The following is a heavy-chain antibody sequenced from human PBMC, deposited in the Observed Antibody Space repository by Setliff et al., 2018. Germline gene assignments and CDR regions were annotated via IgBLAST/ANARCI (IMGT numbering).Heavy chain of an antibody. V-gene: IGHV4-34*01. CDR3: ARHKSNGSGSYPSLYMDV. Sequence: SETLSLTCTVSGGSISSYYWSWIRQPPGKGLEWIGEINHTGSTNYSPSLKSRVTISADTSKNQFSLKLSSVTAADTAVYYCARHKSNGSGSYPSLYMDVWGKGIMVTVSS. J-gene: IGHJ6*03. D-gene: IGHD3-10*01. CDR1: GGSISSYY. CDR2: INHTGST.